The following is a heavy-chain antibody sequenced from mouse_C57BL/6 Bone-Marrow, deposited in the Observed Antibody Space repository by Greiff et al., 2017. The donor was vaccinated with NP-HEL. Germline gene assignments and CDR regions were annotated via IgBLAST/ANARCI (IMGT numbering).Heavy chain of an antibody. CDR3: ERKAYYGRSYEFAY. Sequence: QVQLQQSGAELVKPGASVKLSCKASGYTFTTYWMQWVKQRPGQGLEWIGEIDPSDSYTNHNQKFKGKATLTVDTSSSPANMQLSSLTSEDSAVYYCERKAYYGRSYEFAYGGQGTLVTVSA. D-gene: IGHD1-1*01. CDR2: IDPSDSYT. J-gene: IGHJ3*01. V-gene: IGHV1-50*01. CDR1: GYTFTTYW.